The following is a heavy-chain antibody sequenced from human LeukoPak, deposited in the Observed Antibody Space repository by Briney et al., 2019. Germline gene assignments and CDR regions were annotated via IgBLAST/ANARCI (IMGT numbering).Heavy chain of an antibody. V-gene: IGHV4-39*01. CDR3: ARHFHGSGYVVDF. Sequence: SETLSLTCTVSSGSITSTSYCWGRIRQPPGKGLEWIGGIIYSGNTYYNPSLKSRVSISVDTTKNQFSLKLTSVTAADTAVYFCARHFHGSGYVVDFWGQGTLVTVSS. CDR1: SGSITSTSYC. CDR2: IIYSGNT. D-gene: IGHD6-13*01. J-gene: IGHJ4*02.